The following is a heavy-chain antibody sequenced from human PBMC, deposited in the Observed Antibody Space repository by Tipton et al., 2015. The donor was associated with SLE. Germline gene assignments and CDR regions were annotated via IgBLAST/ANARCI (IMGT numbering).Heavy chain of an antibody. CDR3: VRDDGAGPYYYGMDV. CDR2: IYYSGST. Sequence: TLSLTCAVYGGSFSGYYWSWIRQPPGKGLEWIGYIYYSGSTNYNPSLKSRVTISVDTSKNQFSLKLSSVTAADTAVYYCVRDDGAGPYYYGMDVWGQGTTVTVSS. CDR1: GGSFSGYY. J-gene: IGHJ6*02. D-gene: IGHD1-26*01. V-gene: IGHV4-59*12.